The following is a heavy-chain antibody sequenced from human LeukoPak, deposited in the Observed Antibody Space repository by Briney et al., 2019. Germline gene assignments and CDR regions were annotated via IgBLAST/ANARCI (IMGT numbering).Heavy chain of an antibody. D-gene: IGHD6-13*01. CDR1: VGSISSGAYY. Sequence: SETLSLTRTVSVGSISSGAYYGSSIRQPAGKGLELIGHIYTTGSTSYSPSLKSRVTISIDPSNNQLSLNLRSVTPPGTAVSYRASHVAAAGPYPYAFDMWGRGTRV. CDR3: ASHVAAAGPYPYAFDM. CDR2: IYTTGST. V-gene: IGHV4-61*09. J-gene: IGHJ3*02.